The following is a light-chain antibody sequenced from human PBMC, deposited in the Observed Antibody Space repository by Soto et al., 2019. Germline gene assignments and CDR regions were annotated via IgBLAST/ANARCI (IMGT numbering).Light chain of an antibody. CDR2: GNS. CDR3: QSYDSSLRGSV. CDR1: SSNIGPGFD. V-gene: IGLV1-40*01. Sequence: QSVLTQPPSVSGAPGQTVTISCAGSSSNIGPGFDVHCYLQVSGAAPKLLIYGNSNRPSGVPDRFSGSRSGTSASLAITGLQPEDEADYYCQSYDSSLRGSVFGPGTKVTVL. J-gene: IGLJ1*01.